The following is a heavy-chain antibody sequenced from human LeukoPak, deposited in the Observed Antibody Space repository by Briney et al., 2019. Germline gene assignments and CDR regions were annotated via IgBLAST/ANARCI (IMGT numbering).Heavy chain of an antibody. Sequence: ASVKVSFKASGYTFTGYYMHWVRLAPGQGLEWMGRINPNSGGTNYAQKFQGRVTMTKDTSISTGYMELSRLRSDDTAVYYCARAPLGYNWFDPWGQGTLVIVAS. CDR3: ARAPLGYNWFDP. J-gene: IGHJ5*02. CDR2: INPNSGGT. CDR1: GYTFTGYY. D-gene: IGHD3-10*01. V-gene: IGHV1-2*06.